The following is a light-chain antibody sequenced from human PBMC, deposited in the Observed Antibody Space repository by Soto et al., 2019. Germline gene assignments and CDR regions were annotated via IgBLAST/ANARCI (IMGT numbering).Light chain of an antibody. V-gene: IGLV2-11*01. CDR3: CSYAGSYTVV. J-gene: IGLJ2*01. Sequence: QSALTQPRSVSGSPGQSVTISCSGTSIDVGGYNYVSWYQQHPGKAPKLMIYDVSKRPSGVPDRFSGSKSGNTASLTISGLQAEDEADYYCCSYAGSYTVVFGGGTKLTVL. CDR2: DVS. CDR1: SIDVGGYNY.